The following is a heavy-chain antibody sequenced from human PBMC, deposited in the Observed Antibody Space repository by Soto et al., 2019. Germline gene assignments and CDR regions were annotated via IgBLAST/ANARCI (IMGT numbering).Heavy chain of an antibody. D-gene: IGHD6-13*01. Sequence: VQLLESGGGLVQPGGSLRLSCAASGFTFSNYAMSWFRQAPGKGLEWFSAVSGSGGNTYYADSVQGRFTISRDNSKNMLNLQMNSLRAEDTAVYYCAKLNLFVSAAAGRGPFDYWGQGTLVTVSS. V-gene: IGHV3-23*01. CDR3: AKLNLFVSAAAGRGPFDY. CDR2: VSGSGGNT. J-gene: IGHJ4*02. CDR1: GFTFSNYA.